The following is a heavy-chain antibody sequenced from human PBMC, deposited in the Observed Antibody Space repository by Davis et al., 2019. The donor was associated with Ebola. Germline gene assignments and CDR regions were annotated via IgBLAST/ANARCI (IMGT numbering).Heavy chain of an antibody. J-gene: IGHJ4*02. D-gene: IGHD3-3*01. CDR3: ARVPRFLEWLFGEIFDY. CDR1: GYTFTSYY. CDR2: INPSGGST. Sequence: ASVKVSCKASGYTFTSYYMHWVRQAPGQGLEWMGIINPSGGSTSYAQKLQGRVTMTTDTSTSTAYMELRSLRSDDTAVYYCARVPRFLEWLFGEIFDYWGQGTLVTVSS. V-gene: IGHV1-46*01.